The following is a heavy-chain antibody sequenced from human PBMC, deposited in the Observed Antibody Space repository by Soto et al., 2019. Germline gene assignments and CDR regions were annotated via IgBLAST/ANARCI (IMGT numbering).Heavy chain of an antibody. Sequence: PETLSLTCAVYGGSFSGYYWSWIRQPPGKGPEWIGEINHSGSTNYNPSPKSRVTISVDTSKNQFSLKLSSVTAADTAVYYCARVGPWVPYYYDSSPYTFENWFDPWGQGTLVTVSS. CDR2: INHSGST. CDR1: GGSFSGYY. CDR3: ARVGPWVPYYYDSSPYTFENWFDP. V-gene: IGHV4-34*01. J-gene: IGHJ5*02. D-gene: IGHD3-22*01.